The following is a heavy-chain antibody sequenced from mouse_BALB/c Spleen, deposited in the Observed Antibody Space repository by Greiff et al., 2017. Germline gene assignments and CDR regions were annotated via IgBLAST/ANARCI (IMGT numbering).Heavy chain of an antibody. CDR1: GYNFTSYW. J-gene: IGHJ4*01. D-gene: IGHD2-12*01. V-gene: IGHV1-55*01. CDR3: ARSYYGLYYYAMDY. CDR2: IYPGSGST. Sequence: QVQLQQPGAELVKPGTSVKLSCKASGYNFTSYWINWVKLRPGQGLEWIGDIYPGSGSTNYNEKFKSKATLTVDTSSSTAYMQLSSLASEDSALYYCARSYYGLYYYAMDYWGQGTSVTVSS.